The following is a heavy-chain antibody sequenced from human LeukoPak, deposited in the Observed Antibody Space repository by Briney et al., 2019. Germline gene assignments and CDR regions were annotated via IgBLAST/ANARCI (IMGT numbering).Heavy chain of an antibody. CDR2: ITDSGGNT. Sequence: PGGSLRLSCTASGFTFSTYAMSWVRQAPGKGLEWVSAITDSGGNTYYAAPVKGRFTISRDNSKNTLYLQMNSLRAEDTAVYYCARRGVITPSYFDYWGQGILVTVSS. J-gene: IGHJ4*02. CDR3: ARRGVITPSYFDY. D-gene: IGHD4-23*01. V-gene: IGHV3-23*01. CDR1: GFTFSTYA.